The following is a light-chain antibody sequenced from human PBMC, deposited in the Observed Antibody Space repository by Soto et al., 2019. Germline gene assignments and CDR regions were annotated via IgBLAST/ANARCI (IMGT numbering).Light chain of an antibody. CDR3: QQYGSSRT. CDR1: QSVSNSS. CDR2: GAS. Sequence: IVLTQSPGTLSLSPGERATLSCRASQSVSNSSLAWYQQKPGQAPRLLIYGASSRATGIPDRFSGSGSGTDFTLTISRLEPEDFAVYYCQQYGSSRTFGQGTRLEIK. V-gene: IGKV3-20*01. J-gene: IGKJ5*01.